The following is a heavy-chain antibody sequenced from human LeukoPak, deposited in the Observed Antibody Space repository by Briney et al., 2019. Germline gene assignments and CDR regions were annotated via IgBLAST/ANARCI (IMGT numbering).Heavy chain of an antibody. J-gene: IGHJ3*02. CDR1: GGSISSYY. Sequence: PSETLSLTCTVSGGSISSYYWSWIPQPPGKGLEWIGYISKSGNTNYSPSLKSRVTIFGDTSKNQFFLRLTSVTAADTAVYYCARARYVNSFYAFDIWGQGTMVTVSS. CDR3: ARARYVNSFYAFDI. CDR2: ISKSGNT. D-gene: IGHD3-9*01. V-gene: IGHV4-59*01.